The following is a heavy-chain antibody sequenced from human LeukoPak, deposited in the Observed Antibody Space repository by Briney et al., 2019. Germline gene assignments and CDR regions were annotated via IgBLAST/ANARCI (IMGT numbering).Heavy chain of an antibody. CDR1: GFTFSDYW. J-gene: IGHJ4*02. CDR2: IHSDGGTT. V-gene: IGHV3-74*01. D-gene: IGHD1-26*01. CDR3: ARDIYSIAE. Sequence: GGSLRLSCAASGFTFSDYWIHWVRHAPGKGLVWVSLIHSDGGTTNYADSVKGRFTISRDNAKNTVYLQMNSLRVEDTAVYYCARDIYSIAEWGQGTLVTVSS.